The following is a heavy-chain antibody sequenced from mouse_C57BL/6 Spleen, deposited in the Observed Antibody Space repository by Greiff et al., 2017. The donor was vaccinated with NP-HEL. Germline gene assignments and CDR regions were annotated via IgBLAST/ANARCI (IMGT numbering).Heavy chain of an antibody. CDR3: ERGAFTTVVARYWYFDV. J-gene: IGHJ1*03. CDR1: GYSFTDYN. CDR2: INPNYGTT. D-gene: IGHD1-1*01. Sequence: EVQLQQSGPELVKPGASVKISCKASGYSFTDYNMNWVKQSNGKSLEWIGVINPNYGTTSNNQKFKGKATLTVDQSSSTAYMQLNRLESEDSAGYYCERGAFTTVVARYWYFDVWGTGTTVTVSS. V-gene: IGHV1-39*01.